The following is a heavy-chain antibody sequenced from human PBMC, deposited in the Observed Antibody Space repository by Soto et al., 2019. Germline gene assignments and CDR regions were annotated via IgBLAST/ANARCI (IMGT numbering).Heavy chain of an antibody. CDR1: GGTFSSYA. CDR3: ARVPSDYDILTGHYYYYYGMDV. CDR2: IIPIFGTA. J-gene: IGHJ6*02. D-gene: IGHD3-9*01. V-gene: IGHV1-69*13. Sequence: ASVKVSCKASGGTFSSYAISWVRQAPGQGLEWMGGIIPIFGTANYAQKFQGRVTITADESTSTAYMELSSLRSEDTAVYYCARVPSDYDILTGHYYYYYGMDVWCQGTTVTVSS.